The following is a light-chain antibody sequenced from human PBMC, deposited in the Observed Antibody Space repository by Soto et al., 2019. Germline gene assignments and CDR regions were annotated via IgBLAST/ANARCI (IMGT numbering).Light chain of an antibody. CDR1: QSISNW. V-gene: IGKV1-5*03. CDR3: KKYNNRLFT. Sequence: DIQMTQSPSTLSAAVGDRVTITCRAGQSISNWLAWYQQKPGKAPKLLIYQVSKFKSRVTSRFSSSGAGTDFTLTISSLQPDDSATYYCKKYNNRLFTFGPGTKVDIK. CDR2: QVS. J-gene: IGKJ3*01.